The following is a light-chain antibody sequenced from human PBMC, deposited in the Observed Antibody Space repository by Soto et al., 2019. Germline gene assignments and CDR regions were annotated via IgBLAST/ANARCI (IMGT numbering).Light chain of an antibody. Sequence: QSVLTQPPSASGTPGQRVTISCSGRRSNIGSNYVYWYQQLPGTAPTLLIYRNNQRPSGVPDRFSGSKSGTSASLAISGLRSEDEADYYCAAWDDSLTVVFGGGTKVTVL. V-gene: IGLV1-47*01. CDR2: RNN. J-gene: IGLJ2*01. CDR3: AAWDDSLTVV. CDR1: RSNIGSNY.